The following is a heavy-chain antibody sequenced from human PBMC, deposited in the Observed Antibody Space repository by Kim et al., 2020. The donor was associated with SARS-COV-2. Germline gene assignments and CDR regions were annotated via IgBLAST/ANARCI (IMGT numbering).Heavy chain of an antibody. CDR1: GYTFTSYY. J-gene: IGHJ6*02. V-gene: IGHV1-46*01. D-gene: IGHD1-7*01. CDR2: INPSGGSK. Sequence: ASVKVSCKASGYTFTSYYMHWVRQAPGQGLEWMGIINPSGGSKSYAQKFQGRVTMTRDTSTSTVYMELSSLRSEDTAVYYCAREASVDLNNWNYVLSGYYYGMDVWGQGTTVTVSS. CDR3: AREASVDLNNWNYVLSGYYYGMDV.